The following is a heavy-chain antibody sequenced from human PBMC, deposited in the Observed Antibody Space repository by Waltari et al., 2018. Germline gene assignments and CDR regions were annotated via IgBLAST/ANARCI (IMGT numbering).Heavy chain of an antibody. CDR3: ARVGGYYDSSGYYYY. V-gene: IGHV3-74*01. CDR2: INSGGSST. CDR1: GFTFSSYW. Sequence: EVQLVESGGGLVQPGGSLRLSCAASGFTFSSYWMHWVRQAPGEGLVSGSRINSGGSSTSYADSVKGRFTISRDNAKNTLYLQMNGLRAEDTAVYYCARVGGYYDSSGYYYYWGQGTLVTVSS. J-gene: IGHJ4*02. D-gene: IGHD3-22*01.